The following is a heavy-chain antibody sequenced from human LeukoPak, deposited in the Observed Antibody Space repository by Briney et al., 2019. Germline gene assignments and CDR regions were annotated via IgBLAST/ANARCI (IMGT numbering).Heavy chain of an antibody. V-gene: IGHV3-7*05. J-gene: IGHJ3*02. Sequence: PGGSLRLSCAASGFTFSSYWMSWVRQAPGKGLQWVANIKQDGSEKYYVDSVKGRFTISRDNAKNSLSLQMNSLRAEDTAVYYCARYSSSWRAYDIWGQGTMATVSA. CDR2: IKQDGSEK. CDR3: ARYSSSWRAYDI. CDR1: GFTFSSYW. D-gene: IGHD6-13*01.